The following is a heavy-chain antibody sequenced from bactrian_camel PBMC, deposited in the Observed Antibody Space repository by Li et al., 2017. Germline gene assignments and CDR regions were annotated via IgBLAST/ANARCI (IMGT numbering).Heavy chain of an antibody. Sequence: QLVESGGGSAQAGGSLRLSCVASGYSDGCMGWFRQAPGKEREGIANIGTRGGITGITGYADSVKVRFTISLDNAKKTLYLQMNSLKPEDTAIYYCSKGASNSLDPSPPISQGTQVTVS. V-gene: IGHV3S65*01. CDR2: IGTRGGIT. J-gene: IGHJ4*01. CDR1: GYSDGC. D-gene: IGHD7*01.